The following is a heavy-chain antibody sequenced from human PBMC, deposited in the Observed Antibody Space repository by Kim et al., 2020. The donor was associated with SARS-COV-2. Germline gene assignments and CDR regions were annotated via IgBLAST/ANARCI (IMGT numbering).Heavy chain of an antibody. D-gene: IGHD3-10*01. V-gene: IGHV4-34*01. CDR1: GGSFSGYY. J-gene: IGHJ4*02. Sequence: SETLSLTCAVYGGSFSGYYWSWIRQPPGKGLEWIGEINHSGSTNYNPSLKSRVTISVDTSKNQFSLKLSSVTAADTAVYYCARGLRGYYYGSGILYYIDYWGQGTLVTVSS. CDR3: ARGLRGYYYGSGILYYIDY. CDR2: INHSGST.